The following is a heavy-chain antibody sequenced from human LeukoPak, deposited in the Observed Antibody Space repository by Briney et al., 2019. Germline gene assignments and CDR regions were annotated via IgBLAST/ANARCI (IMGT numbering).Heavy chain of an antibody. V-gene: IGHV3-13*01. D-gene: IGHD4-17*01. CDR3: AKDRGTVTHFDY. J-gene: IGHJ4*02. CDR1: GFTFSSYD. Sequence: GGSLRLSCAASGFTFSSYDMHWVRQATGKGLEWVSAIGTTSDTYYPDSVKGRFTISRDNSKNTLYLQMNSLRAEDTAVYYCAKDRGTVTHFDYWGQGTPVTVSS. CDR2: IGTTSDT.